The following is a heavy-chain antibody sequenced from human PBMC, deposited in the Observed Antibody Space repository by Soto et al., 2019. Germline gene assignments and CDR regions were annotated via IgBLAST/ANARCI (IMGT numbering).Heavy chain of an antibody. J-gene: IGHJ3*02. CDR1: GGSFSGYY. Sequence: SETLSLTCAVYGGSFSGYYWSWIRQPPGKGLEWIGEINHSGSTNYNPSLKGRVTIAVDTSKNQFSLKLSSVTAADTAVYYCARGDYYDSSGDAFDIWGQGTMVTVSS. V-gene: IGHV4-34*01. CDR3: ARGDYYDSSGDAFDI. D-gene: IGHD3-22*01. CDR2: INHSGST.